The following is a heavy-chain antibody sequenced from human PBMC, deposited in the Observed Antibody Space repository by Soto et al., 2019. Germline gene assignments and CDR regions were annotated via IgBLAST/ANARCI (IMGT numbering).Heavy chain of an antibody. Sequence: PGGSLRLSCAASGFTFSSYAMSWVRQAPGKGLEWVSAISGSGGSTYYADSVKGRFTISRDNSKNTLHLQMNSLRAEDTAVYYCAKCAGYSETPWNYYYYYYMDVWGKGTTVTVSS. D-gene: IGHD5-18*01. CDR1: GFTFSSYA. CDR2: ISGSGGST. J-gene: IGHJ6*03. V-gene: IGHV3-23*01. CDR3: AKCAGYSETPWNYYYYYYMDV.